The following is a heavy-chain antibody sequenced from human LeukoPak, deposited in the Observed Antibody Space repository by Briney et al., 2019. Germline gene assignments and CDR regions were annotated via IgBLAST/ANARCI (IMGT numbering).Heavy chain of an antibody. V-gene: IGHV3-23*01. D-gene: IGHD3-3*01. CDR3: ARVSPRESGQAGIFFDS. J-gene: IGHJ4*02. CDR1: GFTFSSYA. CDR2: ISGSRT. Sequence: AGGSLRLSCAASGFTFSSYAMSWVRQAPGKGLEWVSAISGSRTYYADSVKGRFTISRDNSKNTLSLQMNSLRAEDTAVYYCARVSPRESGQAGIFFDSWGQGTLVTVSS.